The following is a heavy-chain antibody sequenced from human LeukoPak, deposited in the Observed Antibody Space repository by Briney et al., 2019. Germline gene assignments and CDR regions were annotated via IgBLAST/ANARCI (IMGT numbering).Heavy chain of an antibody. V-gene: IGHV4-59*01. J-gene: IGHJ3*02. CDR3: ARVRDDYGDYGAFDI. CDR1: GGSISSYY. Sequence: SQTLSLTCTVSGGSISSYYWSWIRQPPGKGLEWIGYIYYSGSTNYNPSLKSRVTISVDTSKNQFSLKLSSVTAADTAVYYCARVRDDYGDYGAFDIWGQGTMVTVSS. CDR2: IYYSGST. D-gene: IGHD4-17*01.